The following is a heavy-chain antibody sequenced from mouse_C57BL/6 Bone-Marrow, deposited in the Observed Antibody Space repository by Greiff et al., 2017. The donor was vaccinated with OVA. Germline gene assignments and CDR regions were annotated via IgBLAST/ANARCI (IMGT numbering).Heavy chain of an antibody. D-gene: IGHD2-1*01. CDR2: ISNLAYSI. J-gene: IGHJ1*03. V-gene: IGHV5-15*01. CDR1: GFTFSDYG. CDR3: ARRFGNYWYFDV. Sequence: EVQRVESGGGLVQPGGSLKLSCAASGFTFSDYGMAWVRQAPRKGPEWVAFISNLAYSIYYADTVTGRFTISRENAKNTLYLEMSSLRSEDTAMYYCARRFGNYWYFDVWGTGTTVTVSS.